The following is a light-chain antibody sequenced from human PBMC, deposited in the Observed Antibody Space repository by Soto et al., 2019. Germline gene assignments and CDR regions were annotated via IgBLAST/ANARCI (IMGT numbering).Light chain of an antibody. CDR1: QSISSY. CDR2: DAS. V-gene: IGKV3-11*01. CDR3: QQRSTWLT. Sequence: DIVLTQSPATLSLSPGERATLSCRASQSISSYLAWYQQKPGQAPRLLIYDASSKATGIPARFSGGGSGTAFTLTISSLEPEDVAVYYCQQRSTWLTFGGGTKVEIK. J-gene: IGKJ4*01.